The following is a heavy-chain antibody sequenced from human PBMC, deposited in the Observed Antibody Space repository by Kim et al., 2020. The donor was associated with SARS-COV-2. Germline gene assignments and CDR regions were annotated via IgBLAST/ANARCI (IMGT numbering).Heavy chain of an antibody. V-gene: IGHV1-24*01. D-gene: IGHD3-3*01. J-gene: IGHJ6*02. CDR2: FDPEDGET. Sequence: ASVKVSCKVSGYTLTELSMHWVRQAPGKGLEWMGGFDPEDGETIYAQKFQGRVTMTEDTSTDTAYMELSSLRSEDTAVYYCATAPVLRFLEWPQNTTYYYYYGMDVWGQGTTVTVSS. CDR3: ATAPVLRFLEWPQNTTYYYYYGMDV. CDR1: GYTLTELS.